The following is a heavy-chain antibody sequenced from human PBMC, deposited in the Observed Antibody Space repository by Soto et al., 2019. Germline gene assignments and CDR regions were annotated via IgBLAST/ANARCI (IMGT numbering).Heavy chain of an antibody. J-gene: IGHJ6*03. V-gene: IGHV3-15*01. D-gene: IGHD3-3*01. CDR1: GFTFSNAW. Sequence: PXGSLRLSCAASGFTFSNAWMSWVRQAPGKGLEWVGRIKSKTDGGTTDYAAPVKGRFTISRDDSKNTLYLQMNSLKTEDTAVYYCTTAATIFGVVIGYYYYYMDVWGKGTTVTVSS. CDR2: IKSKTDGGTT. CDR3: TTAATIFGVVIGYYYYYMDV.